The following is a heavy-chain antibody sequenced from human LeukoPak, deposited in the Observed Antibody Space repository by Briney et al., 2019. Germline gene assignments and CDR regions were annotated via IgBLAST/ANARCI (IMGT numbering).Heavy chain of an antibody. Sequence: GGSLRLSCAASGFTFSSYAMSWVRQAPGKGLEWVSAISGSGGSTYYADSVKGRFTFSRDNSKNTLYLQMNSLRAEDTAVYYCAKDSSPYYYDSSGYYPYWYFDLWGRGTLVTVSS. J-gene: IGHJ2*01. V-gene: IGHV3-23*01. CDR3: AKDSSPYYYDSSGYYPYWYFDL. CDR2: ISGSGGST. D-gene: IGHD3-22*01. CDR1: GFTFSSYA.